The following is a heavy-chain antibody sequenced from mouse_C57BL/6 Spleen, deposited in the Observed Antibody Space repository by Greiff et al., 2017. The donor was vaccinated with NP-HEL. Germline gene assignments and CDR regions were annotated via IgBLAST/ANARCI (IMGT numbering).Heavy chain of an antibody. CDR3: ARRGDSSGYWFAY. CDR1: GYTFTDHT. CDR2: IYPRDGST. V-gene: IGHV1-78*01. D-gene: IGHD3-2*02. Sequence: VKLMESDAELVKPGASVKISCKVSGYTFTDHTIHWMKQRPEQGLEWIGYIYPRDGSTKYNEKFKGKATLTADKSSSTAYMQLNSLTSEDSAVYFCARRGDSSGYWFAYWGQGTLVTVSA. J-gene: IGHJ3*01.